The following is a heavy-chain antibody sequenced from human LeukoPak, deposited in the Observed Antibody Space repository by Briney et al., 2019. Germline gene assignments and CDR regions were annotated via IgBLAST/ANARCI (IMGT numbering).Heavy chain of an antibody. V-gene: IGHV4-59*01. CDR2: IYYSGST. CDR1: GGSIRNYY. CDR3: ARIDYPQPSHWFDP. Sequence: KTSETLSLTRTVSGGSIRNYYWSWIRQPPGKGLEWIGCIYYSGSTSYNPSLKSRITISLDTSKNQFSLKLSSVTAADTAVYYCARIDYPQPSHWFDPWGQGTLVTVSS. J-gene: IGHJ5*02. D-gene: IGHD4-11*01.